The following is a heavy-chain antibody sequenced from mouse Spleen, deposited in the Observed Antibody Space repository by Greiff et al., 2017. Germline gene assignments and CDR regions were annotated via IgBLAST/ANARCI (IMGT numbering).Heavy chain of an antibody. J-gene: IGHJ3*01. V-gene: IGHV1-7*01. CDR2: ITPSSGYT. CDR1: GYTFTRYW. Sequence: QVQLKQSGAELAKPGASVKLSCKASGYTFTRYWLHWVKQRPGQGLEWVGYITPSSGYTKYNQKFKDKATLSADKSSSTAYMQPSSLTYEDPAVYYCARDYYDGSFFAYWGQGTLVTVSA. D-gene: IGHD1-1*01. CDR3: ARDYYDGSFFAY.